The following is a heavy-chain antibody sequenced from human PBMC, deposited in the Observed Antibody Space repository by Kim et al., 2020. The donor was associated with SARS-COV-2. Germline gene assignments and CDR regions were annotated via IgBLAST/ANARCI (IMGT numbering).Heavy chain of an antibody. D-gene: IGHD4-17*01. CDR2: ISGSGNYA. CDR3: SRAAYGDY. J-gene: IGHJ4*01. CDR1: GFIFSDYY. V-gene: IGHV3-11*06. Sequence: GGSLRLSCTGSGFIFSDYYMTWIRQAPGKGLEWVSYISGSGNYAIYADSVRGRFIIARDNAKNFLYMRMNSLTAEATAVYYCSRAAYGDY.